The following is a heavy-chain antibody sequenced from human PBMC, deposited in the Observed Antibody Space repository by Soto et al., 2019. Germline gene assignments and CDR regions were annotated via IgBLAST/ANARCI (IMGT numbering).Heavy chain of an antibody. J-gene: IGHJ3*02. CDR3: ATTWDYYGSGKAFDI. D-gene: IGHD3-10*01. CDR2: FDPEDGET. V-gene: IGHV1-24*01. Sequence: ASVKVSCKVSGYTLTELSMHWVRQAPGKGLEWMGGFDPEDGETIYAQKFQGRVTMTEDTSTDTAYMELSSLRSEDTAVYYCATTWDYYGSGKAFDIWGQGTMVTVSS. CDR1: GYTLTELS.